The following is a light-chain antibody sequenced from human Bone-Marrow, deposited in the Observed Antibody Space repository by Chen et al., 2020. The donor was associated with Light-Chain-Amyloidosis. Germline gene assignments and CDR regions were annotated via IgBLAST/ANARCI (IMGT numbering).Light chain of an antibody. CDR3: QSANSSGTYEVI. V-gene: IGLV3-25*03. Sequence: SYELTQPPSVSVSPGQTARITCSGDDLPTKYAYWYQQKPGQAPVLVIHRDTERPSGISERFSGSSPGTTATFTLSGVQAEDEADYHCQSANSSGTYEVIFGGGTKLTVL. CDR2: RDT. CDR1: DLPTKY. J-gene: IGLJ2*01.